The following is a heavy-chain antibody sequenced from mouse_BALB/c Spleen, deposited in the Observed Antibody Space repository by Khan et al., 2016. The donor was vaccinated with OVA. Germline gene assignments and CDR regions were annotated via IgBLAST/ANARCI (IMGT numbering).Heavy chain of an antibody. CDR1: GYTFTNYG. V-gene: IGHV9-1*02. J-gene: IGHJ1*01. CDR2: INTYTGEP. D-gene: IGHD6-2*01. CDR3: ARISSYWYSDV. Sequence: QVQLQQSGPELKKPGETVKISCKASGYTFTNYGMNWVKQAPGKGLKWMGWINTYTGEPTYADDFQGRFVFSLETSASTAYLQISNLKNEDMTTYFCARISSYWYSDVWGAGTTVTVSS.